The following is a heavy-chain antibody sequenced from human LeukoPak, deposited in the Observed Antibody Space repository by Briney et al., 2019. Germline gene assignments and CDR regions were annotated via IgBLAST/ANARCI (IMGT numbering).Heavy chain of an antibody. CDR2: IYHSGST. Sequence: PSETLSLTCAVSGGSISSSNWWSWVRQPPGKGLEWIGEIYHSGSTNYNPSLKSRVTISVDKSKNQFSLKLSFVTAADTAVYYCARAKSVVGVNWPDYWGQGTLVTVSS. J-gene: IGHJ4*02. D-gene: IGHD1-26*01. CDR1: GGSISSSNW. V-gene: IGHV4-4*02. CDR3: ARAKSVVGVNWPDY.